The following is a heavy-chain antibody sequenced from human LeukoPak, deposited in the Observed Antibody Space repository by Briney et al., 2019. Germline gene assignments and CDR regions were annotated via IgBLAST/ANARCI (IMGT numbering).Heavy chain of an antibody. CDR2: ISHDGSNN. D-gene: IGHD2-15*01. CDR1: GFTFSNYG. V-gene: IGHV3-30*18. Sequence: GWSLRLSCAASGFTFSNYGMHWVRQAPGKGLEWVVVISHDGSNNNYADSVKGRFTISRDNSKHTLYLQMNSLRPADTAVYYCAKVRVVTAHFDYWGQGTLVTVSS. CDR3: AKVRVVTAHFDY. J-gene: IGHJ4*02.